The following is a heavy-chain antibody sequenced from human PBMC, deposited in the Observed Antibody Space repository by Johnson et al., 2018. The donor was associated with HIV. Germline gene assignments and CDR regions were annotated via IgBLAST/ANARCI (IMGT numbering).Heavy chain of an antibody. D-gene: IGHD6-6*01. CDR2: IKQDGSDK. CDR3: ARESLLITPRRDDAFDI. CDR1: GFTFSSYY. Sequence: EVQLVESGGGLVQPGGSLRLSCAASGFTFSSYYMSWVRQAPGKGLEWVANIKQDGSDKYYVDSVKGRFTISKDNAKNSLYLQMNSLTAEDTALYYCARESLLITPRRDDAFDIWGQGTMVTVSS. J-gene: IGHJ3*02. V-gene: IGHV3-7*05.